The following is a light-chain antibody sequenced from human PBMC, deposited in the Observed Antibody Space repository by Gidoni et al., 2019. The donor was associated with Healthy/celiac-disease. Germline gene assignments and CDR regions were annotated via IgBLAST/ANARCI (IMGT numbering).Light chain of an antibody. CDR3: QQRSNLT. CDR2: DAS. V-gene: IGKV3-11*01. J-gene: IGKJ4*01. CDR1: QSVSSY. Sequence: IVLTQSPATLSLSPGERATLSCSASQSVSSYLAWYQQKPGQAPRLLSYDASNRATGRPARFSGSGSGTDFTLTISSLETEDLAVYYCQQRSNLTFGGGTKVEIK.